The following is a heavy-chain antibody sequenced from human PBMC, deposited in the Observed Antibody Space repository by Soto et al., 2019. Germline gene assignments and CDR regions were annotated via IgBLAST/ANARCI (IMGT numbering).Heavy chain of an antibody. CDR2: IIPIFGTA. CDR1: GGTFSSYA. V-gene: IGHV1-69*13. D-gene: IGHD3-22*01. J-gene: IGHJ5*02. Sequence: VASVKVSCKASGGTFSSYAISWVRQAPGQGLEWMGGIIPIFGTANYAQKFQGRVTITADESTSTAYMELSSLRSEDTAVYYCYDSSGYYFDPWGQGTLVTVS. CDR3: YDSSGYYFDP.